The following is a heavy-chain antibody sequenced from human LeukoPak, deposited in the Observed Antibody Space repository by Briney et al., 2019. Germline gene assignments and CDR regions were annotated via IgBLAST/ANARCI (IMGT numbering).Heavy chain of an antibody. CDR2: ISGYTGYT. CDR1: GYTFNSYG. V-gene: IGHV1-18*01. Sequence: ASVKVSCKASGYTFNSYGIIWVRQAPGQGLEWMGWISGYTGYTDYPQKLQGRVTLTTDTSTSTAYLELRSLRSDDTAVYYCARHIRSYYYFDYWGQGTLGTVSS. CDR3: ARHIRSYYYFDY. D-gene: IGHD1-26*01. J-gene: IGHJ4*02.